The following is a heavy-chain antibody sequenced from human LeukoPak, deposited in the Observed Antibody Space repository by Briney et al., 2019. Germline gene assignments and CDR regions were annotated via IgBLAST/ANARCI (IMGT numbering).Heavy chain of an antibody. V-gene: IGHV3-72*01. Sequence: GGSLRLSCAASGFTFTSYAMSWVRQAPGKGLEWLGQIRNKLSNYAIEYAASVKGRITISRDESTNSVYLQMNSLKTEDTAMYYCARWRSGFCSDWGQGTLVTVSS. CDR3: ARWRSGFCSD. CDR1: GFTFTSYA. J-gene: IGHJ4*02. D-gene: IGHD3-3*01. CDR2: IRNKLSNYAI.